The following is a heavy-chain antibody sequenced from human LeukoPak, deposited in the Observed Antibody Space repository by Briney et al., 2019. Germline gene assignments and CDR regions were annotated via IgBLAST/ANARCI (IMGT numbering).Heavy chain of an antibody. CDR3: AKLTGTTSY. V-gene: IGHV3-23*01. J-gene: IGHJ4*02. D-gene: IGHD1-20*01. Sequence: GGSLRLSCAVSGFTFSNAWMSWVRQAPGKGLEWVSAISGSGGSTNYADSVKGRFTISRDNSKNTLYMQMDSLRAEDTAVYYCAKLTGTTSYWGQGTLVTVSS. CDR1: GFTFSNAW. CDR2: ISGSGGST.